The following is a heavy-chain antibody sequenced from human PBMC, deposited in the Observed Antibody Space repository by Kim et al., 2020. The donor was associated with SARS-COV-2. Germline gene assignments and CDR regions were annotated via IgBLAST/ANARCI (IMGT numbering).Heavy chain of an antibody. CDR1: GFTFSSYS. V-gene: IGHV3-48*04. J-gene: IGHJ6*02. CDR3: AGGVVPAAMRDYYYGMDV. Sequence: GGSLRLSCAASGFTFSSYSMNWVRQAPGKGLEWVSYISSSSSTIYYADSVKGRFTISRDNAKNSLYLQMNSLRAEDTAVYYCAGGVVPAAMRDYYYGMDVWGQGTTVTVSS. D-gene: IGHD2-2*01. CDR2: ISSSSSTI.